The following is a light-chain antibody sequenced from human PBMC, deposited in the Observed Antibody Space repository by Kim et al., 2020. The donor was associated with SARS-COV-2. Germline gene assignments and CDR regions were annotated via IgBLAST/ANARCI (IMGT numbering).Light chain of an antibody. CDR2: SND. V-gene: IGLV1-44*01. Sequence: ELTQPPSASGTPWQRVTISCSGSSPNIGSNAVSWYQQLPGTAPKLVVYSNDQRPSGVPDRFSGSRSGTSASLAISGLQSEDEADYYCAAWDDSLYGRRFGGGTKVTVL. J-gene: IGLJ3*02. CDR3: AAWDDSLYGRR. CDR1: SPNIGSNA.